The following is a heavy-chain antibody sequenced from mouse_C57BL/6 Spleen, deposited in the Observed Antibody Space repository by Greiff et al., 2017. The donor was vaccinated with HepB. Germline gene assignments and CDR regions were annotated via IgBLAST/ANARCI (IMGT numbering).Heavy chain of an antibody. CDR3: ARYYYGSSCP. V-gene: IGHV1-26*01. CDR1: GYTFTDYY. J-gene: IGHJ3*01. D-gene: IGHD1-1*01. Sequence: VQLQQSGPELVKPGASVKISCKASGYTFTDYYMNWVKQSHGKSLEWIGDINPNNGGTSYNQKFKGKATLTVDKSSSTAYMELRSLTSEDSAVYYCARYYYGSSCPWGQGTLVTVSA. CDR2: INPNNGGT.